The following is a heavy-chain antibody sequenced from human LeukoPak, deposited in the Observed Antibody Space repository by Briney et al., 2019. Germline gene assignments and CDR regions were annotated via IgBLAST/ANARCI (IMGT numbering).Heavy chain of an antibody. CDR1: EFSVGSNY. Sequence: PGGSLRLSCAASEFSVGSNYMTWVRQAPGKGLEWVSLIYSGGSTYYADSVKGRFTISRDNSKNRLYLQVNSLRAEDTAVYYCAKVGGWELRRYYYIDVWGKGTTVTVSS. J-gene: IGHJ6*03. CDR2: IYSGGST. V-gene: IGHV3-53*01. D-gene: IGHD1-26*01. CDR3: AKVGGWELRRYYYIDV.